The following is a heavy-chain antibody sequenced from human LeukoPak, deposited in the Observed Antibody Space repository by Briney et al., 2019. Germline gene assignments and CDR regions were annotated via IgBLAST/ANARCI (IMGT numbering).Heavy chain of an antibody. V-gene: IGHV3-11*04. J-gene: IGHJ4*02. Sequence: GGSLRLSCAASGFTFNNYGMSWIRQAPGKGLEWVSYISSSGSTIYYADSVKGRFTISRDNAKNSLYMQMNSLRAEETAVYYCAREGRFGELEDYWGQGTLVTVSS. D-gene: IGHD3-10*01. CDR1: GFTFNNYG. CDR3: AREGRFGELEDY. CDR2: ISSSGSTI.